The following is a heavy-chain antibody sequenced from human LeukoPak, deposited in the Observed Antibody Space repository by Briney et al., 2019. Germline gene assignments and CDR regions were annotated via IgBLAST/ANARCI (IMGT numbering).Heavy chain of an antibody. J-gene: IGHJ4*02. Sequence: PGGSLRLSCAASGFTFSSYSMNWVRQAPGKGLEWVSYISSSSSTIYYADSVKGRFTISGDNAKNSLYLQMNSQRAEDTAVYYCARGLYGSGSYSRYWGQGTLVTVSS. D-gene: IGHD3-10*01. CDR1: GFTFSSYS. CDR3: ARGLYGSGSYSRY. CDR2: ISSSSSTI. V-gene: IGHV3-48*04.